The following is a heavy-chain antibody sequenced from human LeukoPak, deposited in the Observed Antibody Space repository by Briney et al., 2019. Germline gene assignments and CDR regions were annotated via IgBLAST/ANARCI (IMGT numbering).Heavy chain of an antibody. CDR1: GFTLSYYA. D-gene: IGHD6-13*01. CDR2: ISGSGGST. V-gene: IGHV3-23*01. CDR3: AKVGYSRPTVDY. J-gene: IGHJ4*02. Sequence: PGGSLRLSCAASGFTLSYYAMSWVRQAPRKGLEWVSAISGSGGSTYYADSVKGRFTISRDNSKNTLYLQMNSLRAEDTAVYYCAKVGYSRPTVDYWGQGTLVTVSS.